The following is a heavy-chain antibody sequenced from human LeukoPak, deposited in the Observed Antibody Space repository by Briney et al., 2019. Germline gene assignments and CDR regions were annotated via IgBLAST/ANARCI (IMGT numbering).Heavy chain of an antibody. J-gene: IGHJ4*02. CDR1: EFTFSSYA. Sequence: GGSLRLSRAASEFTFSSYAMSWVRQAPGKGLEWVSAISGNGDNIYYADSVKGRFTISRDNSKNTLYLQMNSLRAEDTAVYYCAKAKYGTGSYYASSDYWGQGTLVTVSS. V-gene: IGHV3-23*01. CDR3: AKAKYGTGSYYASSDY. D-gene: IGHD3-10*01. CDR2: ISGNGDNI.